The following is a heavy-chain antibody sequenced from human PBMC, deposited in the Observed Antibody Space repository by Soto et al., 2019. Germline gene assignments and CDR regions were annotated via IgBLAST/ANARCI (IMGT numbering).Heavy chain of an antibody. CDR1: GGSINSGGHY. D-gene: IGHD4-17*01. CDR3: ARVPTYGEYVPPLWYLHL. V-gene: IGHV4-31*03. J-gene: IGHJ2*01. Sequence: LSLTCTVSGGSINSGGHYWSWIRQHPAKGLEWIGYIYYSGSTYYNPSLKNRVTMSVDTSKNQFSLKLTSVTAADTAVYHCARVPTYGEYVPPLWYLHLWGRATL. CDR2: IYYSGST.